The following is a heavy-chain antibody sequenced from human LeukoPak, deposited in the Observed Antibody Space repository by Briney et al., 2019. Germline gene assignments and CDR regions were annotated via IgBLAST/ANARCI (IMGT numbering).Heavy chain of an antibody. CDR2: IYPADSDT. Sequence: GESLKISCKGSGYSFTTYWIAWVRQMPGKGLEWMGIIYPADSDTRYSPSFQGQVTISADKSISTAYLQWSSLKASDTAMYYCARRATIVDYFDPWGQGTLVTVSS. V-gene: IGHV5-51*01. J-gene: IGHJ5*02. CDR3: ARRATIVDYFDP. CDR1: GYSFTTYW. D-gene: IGHD5-24*01.